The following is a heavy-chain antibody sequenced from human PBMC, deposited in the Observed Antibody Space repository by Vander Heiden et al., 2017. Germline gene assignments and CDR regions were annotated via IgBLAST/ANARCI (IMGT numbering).Heavy chain of an antibody. CDR3: ARDQGYSSGWHGGFDY. Sequence: VQLVESGGGVVQPGRSLRLSCAASGFTFSSYAMHWVRQAPGKGREGVAVIAYDGSNKYYADSVKGRFTISRDNSKNTRYLQMNSLRAEETAVYYWARDQGYSSGWHGGFDYWGQGTLVTVSS. V-gene: IGHV3-30*04. CDR2: IAYDGSNK. J-gene: IGHJ4*02. D-gene: IGHD6-19*01. CDR1: GFTFSSYA.